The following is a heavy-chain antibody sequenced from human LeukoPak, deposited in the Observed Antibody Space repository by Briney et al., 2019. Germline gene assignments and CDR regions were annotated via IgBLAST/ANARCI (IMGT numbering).Heavy chain of an antibody. V-gene: IGHV1-69*05. CDR3: ARAQGRYDYVWGSYRY. CDR1: GGTFSSNA. Sequence: SVKVSCKASGGTFSSNAISWVRQAPGQGLEWMGRIIPIFGTANYAQKFQGRVTITTDESTSTAYMELSSLRSEDTAVYYCARAQGRYDYVWGSYRYWGQGTLVTVSS. CDR2: IIPIFGTA. D-gene: IGHD3-16*01. J-gene: IGHJ4*02.